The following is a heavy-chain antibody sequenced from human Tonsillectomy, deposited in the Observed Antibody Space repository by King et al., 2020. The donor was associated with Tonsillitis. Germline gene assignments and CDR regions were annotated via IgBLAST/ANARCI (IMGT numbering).Heavy chain of an antibody. Sequence: VQLEESGGGVVQPGRSLRLSCAASGFTFSTYGMHWVRQAPGKGLEWVAVISYDESDKYYADSVKGRFIISRDNFKNTLYLQMNSLRVEDTAVYYCAKVEVAFDFWGQGTMVTVSS. D-gene: IGHD1-1*01. CDR3: AKVEVAFDF. CDR2: ISYDESDK. J-gene: IGHJ3*01. CDR1: GFTFSTYG. V-gene: IGHV3-30*18.